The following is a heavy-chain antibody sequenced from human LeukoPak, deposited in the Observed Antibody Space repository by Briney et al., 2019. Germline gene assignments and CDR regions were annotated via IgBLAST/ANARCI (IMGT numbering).Heavy chain of an antibody. CDR1: GFTFSSYA. CDR3: AKPRELYYDILTGYYNPDAFDI. Sequence: PPGGSLRLSCAASGFTFSSYAMSWVRQAPGKGLEWVSAISGSGGSTYYADSVKGRFTISRDNSKNTLYLQMNSLRTEDTAVYYCAKPRELYYDILTGYYNPDAFDIWGQGTMVTVSS. V-gene: IGHV3-23*01. CDR2: ISGSGGST. J-gene: IGHJ3*02. D-gene: IGHD3-9*01.